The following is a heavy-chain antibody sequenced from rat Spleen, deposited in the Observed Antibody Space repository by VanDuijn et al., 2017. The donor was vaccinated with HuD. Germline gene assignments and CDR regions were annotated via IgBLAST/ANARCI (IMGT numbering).Heavy chain of an antibody. D-gene: IGHD4-3*01. Sequence: EVQLVESGGGLVQPGRSIKLSCAASGFTFTNYGMAWVRQAPKKGLEWVAYISYDGGSTYYRDFVKGRFTISRDNAKSSLYLQIDSLRSEDAARYHCTSEDNSGSGGFSYWGQGALVTVSS. CDR2: ISYDGGST. CDR3: TSEDNSGSGGFSY. J-gene: IGHJ3*01. V-gene: IGHV5-20*01. CDR1: GFTFTNYG.